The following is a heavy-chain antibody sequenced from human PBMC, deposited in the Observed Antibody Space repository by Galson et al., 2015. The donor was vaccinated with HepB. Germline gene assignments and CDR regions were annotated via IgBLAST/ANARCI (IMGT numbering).Heavy chain of an antibody. CDR1: GFTFSSYA. J-gene: IGHJ3*02. D-gene: IGHD3-10*01. V-gene: IGHV3-23*01. CDR3: AKLRGGNGDAFDI. CDR2: ISGSGGST. Sequence: SLRLSCAASGFTFSSYAMSWVRQAPGKGLEWVSAISGSGGSTYYADSVKGRFTISRDNSKNTLYLQMNSLRAEDTAVYYCAKLRGGNGDAFDIWGQGTMVTVSS.